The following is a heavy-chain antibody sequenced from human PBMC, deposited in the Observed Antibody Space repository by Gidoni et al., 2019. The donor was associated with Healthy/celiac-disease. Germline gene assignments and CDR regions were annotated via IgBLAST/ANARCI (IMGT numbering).Heavy chain of an antibody. CDR2: ISWNSGSI. CDR3: AKDLNYDFWSGYYPN. J-gene: IGHJ4*02. D-gene: IGHD3-3*01. Sequence: EVQLVASGGGLVQPGRSLRISCAASGFTFDDYAMHWVLQAPGKGLEWVSGISWNSGSIGYADSVKGRFTISRDNAKNSLYLQMNSLRAEDTALYYCAKDLNYDFWSGYYPNWGQGTLVTVSS. CDR1: GFTFDDYA. V-gene: IGHV3-9*01.